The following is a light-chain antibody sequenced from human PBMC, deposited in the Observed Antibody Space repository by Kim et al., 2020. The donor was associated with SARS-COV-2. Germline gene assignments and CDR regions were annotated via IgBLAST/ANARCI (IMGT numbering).Light chain of an antibody. J-gene: IGKJ1*01. Sequence: EIVMTQSPGTLSVSPGERATLSCRASQSVGRNVAWYQQKPGQAPRLLIYDASTRATGIPARFSGSGSGTEFTLTISSLQSEDLAVYCCQQYDDCPPWTFGQGTEVEI. CDR1: QSVGRN. V-gene: IGKV3-15*01. CDR3: QQYDDCPPWT. CDR2: DAS.